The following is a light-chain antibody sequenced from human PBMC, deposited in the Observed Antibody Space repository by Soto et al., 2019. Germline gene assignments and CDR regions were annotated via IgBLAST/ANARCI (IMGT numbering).Light chain of an antibody. V-gene: IGKV3-20*01. Sequence: DIVLTQSPCTLSLSPGETATLSCRASQIIKTFYFGWYQQKPGQSPRLLIYGVYSRATGTPDRFSGSGSGTEFTLTISSLQSEDFAVYYCQQYGSSFGQGTKVDIK. CDR3: QQYGSS. CDR1: QIIKTFY. CDR2: GVY. J-gene: IGKJ1*01.